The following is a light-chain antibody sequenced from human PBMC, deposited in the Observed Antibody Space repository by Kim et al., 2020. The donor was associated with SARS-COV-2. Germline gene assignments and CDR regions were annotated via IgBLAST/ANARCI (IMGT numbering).Light chain of an antibody. CDR1: SLRSYY. V-gene: IGLV3-19*01. Sequence: SSELTQDPAVSVALGQTVRITCQGDSLRSYYASWYQQKPGQAPVLVIYGKNNRPSGIPDRFSGSSSGNTASLTITGAQAEDEADYYCNSRDSSGNHYVFGTGSNGTVL. CDR3: NSRDSSGNHYV. CDR2: GKN. J-gene: IGLJ1*01.